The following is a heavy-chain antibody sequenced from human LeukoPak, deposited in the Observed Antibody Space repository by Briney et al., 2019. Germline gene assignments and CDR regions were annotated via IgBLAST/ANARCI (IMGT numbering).Heavy chain of an antibody. CDR3: ARVLMVTSPFDY. J-gene: IGHJ4*02. CDR2: ISSSGSTI. Sequence: GGSLRLSCAASGFTFNSYSMNWVRQAPGKGLEWVSYISSSGSTIYYADSVKGRFTISRDNAKNSLYLQMNSLRAEDTAVYYCARVLMVTSPFDYWGQGTLVTVSS. CDR1: GFTFNSYS. D-gene: IGHD5-18*01. V-gene: IGHV3-48*04.